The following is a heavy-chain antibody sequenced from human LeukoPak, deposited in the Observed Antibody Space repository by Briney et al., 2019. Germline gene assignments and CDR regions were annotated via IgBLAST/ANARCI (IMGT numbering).Heavy chain of an antibody. V-gene: IGHV3-7*01. CDR1: EFTFSDYY. D-gene: IGHD3-22*01. J-gene: IGHJ4*02. CDR2: INQDGSEK. CDR3: ARSGYYYDSSGYYPHGY. Sequence: PGGSLRLSCAASEFTFSDYYMSWIRQAPGKGLEWVANINQDGSEKSYVDSVKGRFTISRDNAKNSLYLQMDSLRAEDTALYYCARSGYYYDSSGYYPHGYWGQGTLVTVSS.